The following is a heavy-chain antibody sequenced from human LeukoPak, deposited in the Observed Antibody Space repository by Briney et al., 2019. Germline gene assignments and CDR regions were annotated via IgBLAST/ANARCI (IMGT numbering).Heavy chain of an antibody. V-gene: IGHV3-30*01. Sequence: QSGGSLRLSCAASGFTFSRYAMHWVRQAPGKGLEWVAVISYDGSNKYYADSVKGRFTISRDNSKNTLYLQMNSLRAEDTAVYYCARAGGIDYYDSSGYYPSYYFDYWGQGTLVTVSS. J-gene: IGHJ4*02. CDR1: GFTFSRYA. CDR2: ISYDGSNK. CDR3: ARAGGIDYYDSSGYYPSYYFDY. D-gene: IGHD3-22*01.